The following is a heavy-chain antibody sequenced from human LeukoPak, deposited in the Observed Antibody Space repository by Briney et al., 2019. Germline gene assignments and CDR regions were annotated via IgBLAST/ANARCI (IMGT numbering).Heavy chain of an antibody. Sequence: GASVKVSCKASGGTFSSYAISWVRQAPGQGLEWMGGIIPIFGTANYAQKFQGRVTITADESTSTAYMELSSLRSEDTAVYYCARMGPYSSSREGIDWGQGTLVTVSS. J-gene: IGHJ4*02. V-gene: IGHV1-69*13. CDR3: ARMGPYSSSREGID. CDR1: GGTFSSYA. D-gene: IGHD6-13*01. CDR2: IIPIFGTA.